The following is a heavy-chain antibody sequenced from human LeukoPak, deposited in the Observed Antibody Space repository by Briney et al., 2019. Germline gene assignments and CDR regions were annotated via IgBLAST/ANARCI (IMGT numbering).Heavy chain of an antibody. Sequence: PSVNVSRTASGYTLTSYDINWVRQATGQGVEWMGWMNPNSGNTGYAQKLQGRVTMTRNTSISTAYMELSRLRSEDTAVYYCAGVHHGRGVTTDYYFDYWGQGTLVTVSS. V-gene: IGHV1-8*01. CDR3: AGVHHGRGVTTDYYFDY. J-gene: IGHJ4*02. D-gene: IGHD4-17*01. CDR2: MNPNSGNT. CDR1: GYTLTSYD.